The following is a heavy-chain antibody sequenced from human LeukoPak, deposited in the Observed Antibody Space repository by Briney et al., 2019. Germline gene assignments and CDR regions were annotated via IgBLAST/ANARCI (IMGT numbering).Heavy chain of an antibody. V-gene: IGHV3-53*01. J-gene: IGHJ6*02. CDR2: IYSGGST. Sequence: GGSLRLSCAASGFTVGSNYMSWVRQAPGKGLEWVSVIYSGGSTYYADSVKGRFTISRDNSKNTLYLQMNSLRAEDTAVYYCAGAPFYYYYYGMDVWGQGTTVTVSS. CDR1: GFTVGSNY. CDR3: AGAPFYYYYYGMDV.